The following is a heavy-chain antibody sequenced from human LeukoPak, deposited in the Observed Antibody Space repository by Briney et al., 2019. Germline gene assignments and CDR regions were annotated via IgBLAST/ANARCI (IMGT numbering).Heavy chain of an antibody. CDR1: GGSISSGGYY. V-gene: IGHV4-30-2*01. J-gene: IGHJ3*02. CDR3: ASREDMIVAPRAPNAFDI. D-gene: IGHD3-22*01. CDR2: IYHSGST. Sequence: KSSETLSLTCTVSGGSISSGGYYWSWIRQPSGKGLEWIGYIYHSGSTYYNPSLKSRVTISVDRSKNQFSLKLSSVTAADTAVYYCASREDMIVAPRAPNAFDIWGQGTMVTVSS.